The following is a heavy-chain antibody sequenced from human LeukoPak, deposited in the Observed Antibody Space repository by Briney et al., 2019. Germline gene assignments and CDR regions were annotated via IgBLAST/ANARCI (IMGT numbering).Heavy chain of an antibody. D-gene: IGHD6-6*01. CDR1: GGSISSSSYH. V-gene: IGHV4-61*05. Sequence: SETLSLTCTVSGGSISSSSYHWGWVRQPPGKGLEWIGYIYYSGSTNYNPSLKSRVTISVDTSKNQFSLKLSSVTAADTAVYYCARGAYSSSAGDVFDYWGQGTLVTVSS. CDR2: IYYSGST. CDR3: ARGAYSSSAGDVFDY. J-gene: IGHJ4*02.